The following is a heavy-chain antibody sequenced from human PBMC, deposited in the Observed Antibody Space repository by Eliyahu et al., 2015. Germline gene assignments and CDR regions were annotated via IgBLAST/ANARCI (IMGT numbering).Heavy chain of an antibody. J-gene: IGHJ4*02. Sequence: QVQLQESGPGLVKPSQXLSLXCTXSGXSINSGSYYWSWVRQXPGKGLEWIGYIQYTGTTSYNPSLRSRLVMSVDTSKNQFSLNLSSVTAADTAVYYCARGAKPSFDYWGQGTLVTVSS. CDR2: IQYTGTT. CDR3: ARGAKPSFDY. CDR1: GXSINSGSYY. V-gene: IGHV4-31*03.